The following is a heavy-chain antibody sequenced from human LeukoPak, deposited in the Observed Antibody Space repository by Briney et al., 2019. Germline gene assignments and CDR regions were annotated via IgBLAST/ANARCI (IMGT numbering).Heavy chain of an antibody. CDR1: GFTFSSYW. CDR3: ARASSGSFDY. Sequence: PGGSLRLSCAASGFTFSSYWMHWVRQAPGKGLVWVSRINRDGSSTSYADSVKGRFTISRDNAKNTLYLQMNSLRAEDTAVYYCARASSGSFDYWGQGTLVTVSS. D-gene: IGHD2-15*01. J-gene: IGHJ4*02. V-gene: IGHV3-74*01. CDR2: INRDGSST.